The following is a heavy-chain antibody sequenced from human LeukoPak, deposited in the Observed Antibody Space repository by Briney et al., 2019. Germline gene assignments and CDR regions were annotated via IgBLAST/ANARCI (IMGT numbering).Heavy chain of an antibody. V-gene: IGHV3-73*01. CDR2: IRSKANSYAT. J-gene: IGHJ6*03. Sequence: GGSRRLSCAASGFTLSGSAMHWVRQASGKGLEWVGRIRSKANSYATAYAASVKGRFTISRDDSKNTAYLQMNSLETDDTAVYYCTRHDVSSSSSSAEYYYYMDVWGKGTTVTVSS. CDR1: GFTLSGSA. D-gene: IGHD6-6*01. CDR3: TRHDVSSSSSSAEYYYYMDV.